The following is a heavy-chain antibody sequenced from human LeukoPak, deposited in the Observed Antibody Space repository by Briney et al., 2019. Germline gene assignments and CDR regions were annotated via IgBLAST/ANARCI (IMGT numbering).Heavy chain of an antibody. V-gene: IGHV3-48*01. J-gene: IGHJ1*01. CDR1: GFTFSSYS. Sequence: GGSLRLSCAASGFTFSSYSMNWVRQAPGKGLEWVSYISSSSSTIYYADSVKGRFTISRDNARNSLYLQMNSLRAEDAAVYYCARGYGSERKYFQHWGQGTLVTVSS. CDR3: ARGYGSERKYFQH. CDR2: ISSSSSTI. D-gene: IGHD3-10*01.